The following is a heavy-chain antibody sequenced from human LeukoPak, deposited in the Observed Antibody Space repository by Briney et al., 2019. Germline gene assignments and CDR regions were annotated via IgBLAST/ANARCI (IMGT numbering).Heavy chain of an antibody. Sequence: PGGSLRLSCAASGFTFASYNMKWVRQAPGKGLEWVSSITSSSSYIYYADYVKGRFTISRDNSKNTLYLQMNSLRAEDTAVYYCAKTEGYFDWLLKLDYWGQGTLVTVSS. CDR2: ITSSSSYI. D-gene: IGHD3-9*01. J-gene: IGHJ4*02. CDR3: AKTEGYFDWLLKLDY. V-gene: IGHV3-21*04. CDR1: GFTFASYN.